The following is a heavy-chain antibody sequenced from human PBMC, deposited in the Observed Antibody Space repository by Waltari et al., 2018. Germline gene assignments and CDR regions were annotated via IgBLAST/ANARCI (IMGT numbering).Heavy chain of an antibody. V-gene: IGHV3-23*01. CDR1: GIPFRHYA. D-gene: IGHD1-20*01. J-gene: IGHJ4*02. CDR3: ATPFYNWDDPLHS. CDR2: ITVGDDT. Sequence: EVQLLESGGDSVQPGGSLSPSCAAPGIPFRHYAINWVRLAPGTGLEWVSAITVGDDTYYADSVKGRFTISRDTSKDTVHLQMNGLRAEDTAVYYCATPFYNWDDPLHSWGQGTLVTVSS.